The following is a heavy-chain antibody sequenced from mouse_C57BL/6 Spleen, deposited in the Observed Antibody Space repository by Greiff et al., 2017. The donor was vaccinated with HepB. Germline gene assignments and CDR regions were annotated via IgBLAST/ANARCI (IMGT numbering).Heavy chain of an antibody. J-gene: IGHJ3*01. D-gene: IGHD2-3*01. V-gene: IGHV1-59*01. CDR2: IDPSDSYT. CDR3: ARSGDGYYEFAY. Sequence: QVQLQQPGAELVRPGTSVKLSCKASGYTFTSYWMHWVKQRPGQGLEWIGVIDPSDSYTNYNQKFKGKATLTVDTSSSTAYMQLSSLTSDDSAVYYCARSGDGYYEFAYWGQGTLVTVSA. CDR1: GYTFTSYW.